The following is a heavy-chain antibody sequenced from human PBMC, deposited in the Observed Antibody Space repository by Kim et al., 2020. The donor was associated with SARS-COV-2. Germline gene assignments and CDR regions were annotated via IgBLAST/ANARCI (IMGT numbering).Heavy chain of an antibody. CDR2: ISSSSSYI. CDR3: ARGTVTMATFDY. Sequence: GGSLRLSCAASGFTFSSYSMNWVRQAPGKGLEWVSSISSSSSYIYYEDSVKGRFTISRDNAKNSLYLQMNSLRAEDTAVYYCARGTVTMATFDYWGQGTLVTVSS. D-gene: IGHD4-17*01. V-gene: IGHV3-21*01. J-gene: IGHJ4*02. CDR1: GFTFSSYS.